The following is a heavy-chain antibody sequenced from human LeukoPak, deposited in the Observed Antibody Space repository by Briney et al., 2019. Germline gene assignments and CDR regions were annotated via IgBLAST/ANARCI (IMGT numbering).Heavy chain of an antibody. CDR1: GGSISSGGYY. CDR2: SYYSGST. J-gene: IGHJ4*02. Sequence: SETLSLTCTVSGGSISSGGYYWSWIRQHPGTGLEWIGYSYYSGSTFYNPSLKSRVTISVDTSKNQFSLKLSSVTAADTAVYYCATALSGSFDYWGQGTLVTVSS. D-gene: IGHD3-22*01. V-gene: IGHV4-31*03. CDR3: ATALSGSFDY.